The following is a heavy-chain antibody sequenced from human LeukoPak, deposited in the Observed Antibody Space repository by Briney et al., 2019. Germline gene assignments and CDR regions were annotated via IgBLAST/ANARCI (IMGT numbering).Heavy chain of an antibody. CDR2: FNPEDGET. CDR1: GYTLTELS. CDR3: ATRRGGGSYFGWFDP. V-gene: IGHV1-24*01. J-gene: IGHJ5*02. D-gene: IGHD1-26*01. Sequence: ASVKVSCKVSGYTLTELSMNWVRQAPGKGLEWMGGFNPEDGETIYAQKFQGRVTITEDTSTDTAYMELSSLRSEDPAVYYCATRRGGGSYFGWFDPWAEGTLVTVP.